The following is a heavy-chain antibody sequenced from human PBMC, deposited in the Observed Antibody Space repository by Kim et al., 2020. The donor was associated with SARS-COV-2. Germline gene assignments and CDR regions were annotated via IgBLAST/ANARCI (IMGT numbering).Heavy chain of an antibody. Sequence: GGSLRLSCAASGFTFSSYGMHWVRQAPGKGLEWVAVIWYDGSNKYYADSVKGRFTISRDNSKNTLYLQMNSLRAEDTAVYYCARDYYDFWSGYYTGSSPDYWGQGTLVTVSS. V-gene: IGHV3-33*01. J-gene: IGHJ4*02. D-gene: IGHD3-3*01. CDR2: IWYDGSNK. CDR1: GFTFSSYG. CDR3: ARDYYDFWSGYYTGSSPDY.